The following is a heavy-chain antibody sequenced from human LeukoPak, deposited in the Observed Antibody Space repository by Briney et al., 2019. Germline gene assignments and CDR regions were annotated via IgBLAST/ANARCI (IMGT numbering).Heavy chain of an antibody. Sequence: GASVKVSCKASGGTFSSYAISWVRQAPGQGLGWMGGIIPIFGTANYAQKFQGRVTITADESTSTAYMELSSLRSEDTAVYYCARSRQAGYYDSSGYLSFDYWGQGTLVTVSS. CDR2: IIPIFGTA. D-gene: IGHD3-22*01. V-gene: IGHV1-69*01. J-gene: IGHJ4*02. CDR1: GGTFSSYA. CDR3: ARSRQAGYYDSSGYLSFDY.